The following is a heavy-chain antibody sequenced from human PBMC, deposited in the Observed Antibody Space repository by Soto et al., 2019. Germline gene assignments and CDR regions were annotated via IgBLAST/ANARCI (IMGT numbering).Heavy chain of an antibody. CDR2: IIPMFGTG. V-gene: IGHV1-69*12. Sequence: QVQLVQSGAEVKKPGSSVKVSCKASGGTFSGSAISWVRQAPGQGLEWMGGIIPMFGTGNSAEKFQGRVTITADENTDKVYMELTSLRVDDTAVYYCARLTYSNTWPVFDYWGQGTLVNVSS. CDR1: GGTFSGSA. D-gene: IGHD2-2*01. CDR3: ARLTYSNTWPVFDY. J-gene: IGHJ4*02.